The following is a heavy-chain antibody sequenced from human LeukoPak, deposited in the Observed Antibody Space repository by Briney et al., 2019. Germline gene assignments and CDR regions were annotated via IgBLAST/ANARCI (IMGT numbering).Heavy chain of an antibody. V-gene: IGHV4-59*08. CDR3: ARHGGGDPRAPYYYYGMDV. CDR2: IYYSGST. CDR1: GGSISSYF. D-gene: IGHD2-21*01. Sequence: PSETLSLTCTVSGGSISSYFWSWIRQPPGKGLEWIGYIYYSGSTNYNPSLKSRVTISVDTSKNQFSLELSSVTAADTAVYYCARHGGGDPRAPYYYYGMDVWGQGTTLTVSS. J-gene: IGHJ6*02.